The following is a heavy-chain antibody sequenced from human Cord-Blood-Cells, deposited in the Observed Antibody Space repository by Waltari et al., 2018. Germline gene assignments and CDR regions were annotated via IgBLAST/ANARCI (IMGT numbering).Heavy chain of an antibody. V-gene: IGHV1-2*02. Sequence: QVQLVQSGAEVKKPGASVKVSCKASGDTFTGYYMHWVRQAPGQGLEGMGCINPNRGGTNDAQKFQGGVTMTRDTSISTSYMELSRLRSDDTAVYYWARGISSYDYWGQGTLVTVSS. CDR3: ARGISSYDY. CDR1: GDTFTGYY. D-gene: IGHD4-4*01. CDR2: INPNRGGT. J-gene: IGHJ4*02.